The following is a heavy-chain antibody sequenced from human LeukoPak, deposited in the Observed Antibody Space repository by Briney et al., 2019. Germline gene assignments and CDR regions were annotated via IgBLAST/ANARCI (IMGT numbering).Heavy chain of an antibody. CDR1: GGSISSHY. J-gene: IGHJ4*02. Sequence: SETLSLTCTVSGGSISSHYWSWIRQPPGKGLEWIGYIYYSGSTNYNPSLKSRVTISVDTSKNQFSLKLSSVTAADTAVYYCARDRAQLWFDYWRQGTLVTVSS. CDR3: ARDRAQLWFDY. CDR2: IYYSGST. V-gene: IGHV4-59*11. D-gene: IGHD5-18*01.